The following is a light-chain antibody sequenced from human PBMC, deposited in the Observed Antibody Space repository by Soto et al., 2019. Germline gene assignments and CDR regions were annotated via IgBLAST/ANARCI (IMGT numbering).Light chain of an antibody. CDR3: SLYAGSTEI. Sequence: QSALTQPASVSGSPGQSITISCTGTRSDVESYNLVAWYQQHPGKPPKLMIFGDTQRPSGVSNRFSGSRSGKTASLPISGLQAEDEADYYCSLYAGSTEIFGGGTTVTVL. CDR2: GDT. V-gene: IGLV2-23*01. J-gene: IGLJ2*01. CDR1: RSDVESYNL.